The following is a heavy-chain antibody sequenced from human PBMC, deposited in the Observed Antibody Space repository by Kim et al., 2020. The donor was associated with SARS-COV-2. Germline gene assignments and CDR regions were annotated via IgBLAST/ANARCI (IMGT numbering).Heavy chain of an antibody. V-gene: IGHV1-2*06. CDR3: ARGSYSSGYWFDP. Sequence: AKVSCKASGYTFTGYYMHWVRQAPGQGLEWMGRINPNSGGTSYAQKFQGRVTMTRDTSISTAYMELSRLRSDDTAVYYCARGSYSSGYWFDPWGQGTLVTVSS. D-gene: IGHD6-19*01. CDR2: INPNSGGT. CDR1: GYTFTGYY. J-gene: IGHJ5*02.